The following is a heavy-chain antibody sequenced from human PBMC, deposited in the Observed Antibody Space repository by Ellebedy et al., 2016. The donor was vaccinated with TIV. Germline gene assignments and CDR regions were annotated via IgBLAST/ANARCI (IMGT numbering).Heavy chain of an antibody. D-gene: IGHD4-17*01. V-gene: IGHV1-3*01. J-gene: IGHJ4*02. Sequence: KFQGRVTITRDTSANTAYMELSSLRSDDTAEYYCARGYFGDYVPGDYWGQGTLVTVSS. CDR3: ARGYFGDYVPGDY.